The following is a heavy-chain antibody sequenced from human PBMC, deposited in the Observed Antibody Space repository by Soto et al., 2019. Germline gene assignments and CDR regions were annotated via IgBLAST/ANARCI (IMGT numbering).Heavy chain of an antibody. V-gene: IGHV4-4*02. CDR3: ARETQRHSGRWDSLYHYGMDV. CDR2: IDHSGST. J-gene: IGHJ6*02. D-gene: IGHD6-25*01. CDR1: GGSINSTNW. Sequence: QVQLQEAGPGLVKPSGTLSLTCVVSGGSINSTNWWSWVRQSPGKTLEWIGEIDHSGSTNYNPSLKSRVTMSVDKSEKRLSLQLTSVTAADTAVYYCARETQRHSGRWDSLYHYGMDVWGQGTTVTVSS.